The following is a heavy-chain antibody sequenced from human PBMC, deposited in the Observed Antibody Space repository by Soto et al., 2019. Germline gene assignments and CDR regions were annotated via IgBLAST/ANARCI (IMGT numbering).Heavy chain of an antibody. CDR2: INHSGST. CDR1: GGSFSGYY. CDR3: ARGFWFDP. J-gene: IGHJ5*02. V-gene: IGHV4-34*01. Sequence: QVQLQQWGAGLLKPSETLSLTCAVYGGSFSGYYWSWIRQPPGKGLEWIGEINHSGSTNDNPSLKSQVTLSVDTSKIQFSLKLSSVTAADTAVYYCARGFWFDPWGQGTLVTVSS.